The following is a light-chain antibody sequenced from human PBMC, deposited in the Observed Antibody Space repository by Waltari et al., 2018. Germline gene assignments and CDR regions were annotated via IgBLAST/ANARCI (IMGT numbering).Light chain of an antibody. V-gene: IGLV3-1*01. J-gene: IGLJ2*01. CDR1: KLGDKY. CDR2: QDA. CDR3: QAWDSYTVV. Sequence: SYELTQPPSVSVSPGQTANITCSGDKLGDKYASWYQQKPGQSPLLVMYQDATRPSGSRERFSGSNSGNTATLTISGAQAMDEADYSCQAWDSYTVVFGGGTKLTVL.